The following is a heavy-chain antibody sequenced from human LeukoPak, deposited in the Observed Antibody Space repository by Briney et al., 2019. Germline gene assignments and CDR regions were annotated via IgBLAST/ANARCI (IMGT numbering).Heavy chain of an antibody. Sequence: ASVKVSCKASGYTFSSSDINWVRQATGQGLEWMGWMNPNSGNTYYAQRFQGRVTMTRDTSISTAYMEVSSLRSEDTAVYYCAIGNIAVPGTPYYFEYWGQGTLVTVSS. J-gene: IGHJ4*02. V-gene: IGHV1-8*01. D-gene: IGHD6-19*01. CDR2: MNPNSGNT. CDR1: GYTFSSSD. CDR3: AIGNIAVPGTPYYFEY.